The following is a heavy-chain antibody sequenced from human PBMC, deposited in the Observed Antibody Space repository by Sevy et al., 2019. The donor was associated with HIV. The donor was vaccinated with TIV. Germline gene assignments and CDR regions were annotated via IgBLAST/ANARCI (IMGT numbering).Heavy chain of an antibody. CDR2: IYAGGST. V-gene: IGHV3-53*01. CDR3: ASQLGIGAFDI. D-gene: IGHD7-27*01. CDR1: GLSVSRNY. J-gene: IGHJ3*02. Sequence: GGSLRLSCAASGLSVSRNYLSWVRQAPGKGLEWVSVIYAGGSTYYADSVKGRFTVSRDKVKNTLYSQMNSLRAEDTAVYYCASQLGIGAFDIWGQGTMVTVSS.